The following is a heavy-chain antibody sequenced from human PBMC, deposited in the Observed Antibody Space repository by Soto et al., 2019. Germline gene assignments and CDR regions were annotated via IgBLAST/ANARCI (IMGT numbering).Heavy chain of an antibody. J-gene: IGHJ6*02. V-gene: IGHV3-30-3*01. CDR3: VRERGVVAPAASICGKGGGMDV. Sequence: QVQLVESGGGVVQPGRSLRLSCAASGFTFSSYAMHWVRQAPGKGLEWVAVISYDGSNKYYADSVKGRFTISRDNSKKTLYMQMKSLRAEDAVVYYGVRERGVVAPAASICGKGGGMDVWGQGTTVTVSS. D-gene: IGHD2-2*01. CDR2: ISYDGSNK. CDR1: GFTFSSYA.